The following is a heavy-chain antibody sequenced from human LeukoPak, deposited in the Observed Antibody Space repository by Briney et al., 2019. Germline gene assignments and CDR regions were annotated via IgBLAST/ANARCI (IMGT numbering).Heavy chain of an antibody. Sequence: PGGSLRLSCAASGFTVSSNYMNWVRQAPGKGLEWVSVIYGGDNIYYADSVKGRFTISRDNSENTLYLQMNSLRAEDTAVYYCARGAGYNYPYYFDYWGQGTLVTVSS. V-gene: IGHV3-53*01. CDR2: IYGGDNI. CDR3: ARGAGYNYPYYFDY. J-gene: IGHJ4*02. CDR1: GFTVSSNY. D-gene: IGHD5-24*01.